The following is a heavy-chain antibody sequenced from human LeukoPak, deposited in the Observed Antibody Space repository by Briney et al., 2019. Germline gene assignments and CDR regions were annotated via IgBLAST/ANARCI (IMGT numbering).Heavy chain of an antibody. J-gene: IGHJ4*02. V-gene: IGHV4-30-4*01. CDR2: IYYSGST. CDR1: GGSISSVDYY. CDR3: ARELASITIFGVVIYYFDY. Sequence: SETLSLTCTVSGGSISSVDYYWRWIRQPPGKGLECIGYIYYSGSTYYNPSLKSRVTISVDTSKNQFSLKLSSVTAADTAVYYCARELASITIFGVVIYYFDYWGQGTLVTVSS. D-gene: IGHD3-3*01.